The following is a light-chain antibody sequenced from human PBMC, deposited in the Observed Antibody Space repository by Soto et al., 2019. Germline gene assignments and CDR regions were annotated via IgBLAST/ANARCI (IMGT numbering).Light chain of an antibody. V-gene: IGLV2-23*02. CDR2: EVS. CDR3: CSYAGSSTFLYV. J-gene: IGLJ1*01. CDR1: SSDVGSYNL. Sequence: SVLAHPASVSWSPGQSITISCTGTSSDVGSYNLVSWYQQHPGKAPKLMIYEVSKRPSGVSNRFSGSKSGNTASLTISGLQAEDEADYYCCSYAGSSTFLYVFGTGTKVTVL.